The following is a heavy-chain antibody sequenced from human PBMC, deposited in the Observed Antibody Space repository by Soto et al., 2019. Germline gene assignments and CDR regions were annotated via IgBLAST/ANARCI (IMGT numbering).Heavy chain of an antibody. Sequence: GASVKVSCKASGYTFTSYGISWVRQAPGQGLEWMGWISAYNGNTNYAQKLQGRVTMTTDTSTSTAYMELRSLRSDDTAVYYCARERLPYCGGDCYGMDVWGQGTTVTVSS. D-gene: IGHD2-21*01. V-gene: IGHV1-18*01. CDR2: ISAYNGNT. CDR3: ARERLPYCGGDCYGMDV. J-gene: IGHJ6*02. CDR1: GYTFTSYG.